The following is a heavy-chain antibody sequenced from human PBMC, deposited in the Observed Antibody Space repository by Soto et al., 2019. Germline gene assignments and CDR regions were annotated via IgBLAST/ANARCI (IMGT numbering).Heavy chain of an antibody. J-gene: IGHJ3*02. CDR3: ARGSQLERDALDI. CDR1: GVSINSGGYY. V-gene: IGHV4-31*03. Sequence: QVQLQESGPGLVKPSQTLSLTCSVSGVSINSGGYYWSWIRHHPGKGLEWIGYIYYTGHTFYNASRKSRVAMSLDTSKNQFFLKLSSVTAADTAVYYCARGSQLERDALDIWGQGTMVTVSS. CDR2: IYYTGHT. D-gene: IGHD1-1*01.